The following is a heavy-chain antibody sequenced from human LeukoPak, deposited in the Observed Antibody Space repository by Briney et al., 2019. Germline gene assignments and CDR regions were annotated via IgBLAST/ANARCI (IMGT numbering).Heavy chain of an antibody. J-gene: IGHJ2*01. CDR3: AKIGVIGNWYYDV. Sequence: GGSLRLSCAASGFSFSSHGMSWVRQAPWKGPEWVSSISSGSDYTFYADSVKGRFTISRDNSKNTLYLQMNSLRAGDTAIYHCAKIGVIGNWYYDVWGRGTLVTVFS. V-gene: IGHV3-23*01. CDR1: GFSFSSHG. D-gene: IGHD3-10*01. CDR2: ISSGSDYT.